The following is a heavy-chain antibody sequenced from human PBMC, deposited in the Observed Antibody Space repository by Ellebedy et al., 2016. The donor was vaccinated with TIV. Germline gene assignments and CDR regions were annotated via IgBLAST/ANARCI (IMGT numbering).Heavy chain of an antibody. CDR3: GRGYSSGWYNWFDP. D-gene: IGHD6-19*01. Sequence: MPSETLSLTCTVSGGSISSYYWSWIRQPPGKGLEWIGYIYYSGSTNYNPSLKSRVTISVDTSKNQFSLKLSSVTAADTAVYYCGRGYSSGWYNWFDPWGQGTLVTVSS. CDR2: IYYSGST. V-gene: IGHV4-59*01. J-gene: IGHJ5*02. CDR1: GGSISSYY.